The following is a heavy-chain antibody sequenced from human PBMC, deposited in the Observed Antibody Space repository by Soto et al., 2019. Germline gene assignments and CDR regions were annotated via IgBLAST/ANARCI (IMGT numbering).Heavy chain of an antibody. CDR1: GFTFSSYA. V-gene: IGHV3-23*01. CDR3: ARLPAHLSCSGGSCYEYYFDY. J-gene: IGHJ4*02. D-gene: IGHD2-15*01. Sequence: GGSLRLSCAASGFTFSSYAMSWVRQAPGKGLEWVSAISGSGGSTYYADSVKGRFTISRDNSKNTLYLQMNSLRAEDTAVYYCARLPAHLSCSGGSCYEYYFDYWGQGTLVTVSS. CDR2: ISGSGGST.